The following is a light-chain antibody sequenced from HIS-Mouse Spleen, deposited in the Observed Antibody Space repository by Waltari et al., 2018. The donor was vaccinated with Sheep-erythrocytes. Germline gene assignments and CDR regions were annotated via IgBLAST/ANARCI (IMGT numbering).Light chain of an antibody. J-gene: IGKJ4*01. Sequence: IVMTQSPLSLPVTPGEPASIPFRASQSLLHSNGYNYLDWYLQKPGQSPQLLIYLGSNRASGVPDRFSGSGSGTDFTLKISRVEAEDVGVYYCMQALQTPLTFGGGTKVEIK. CDR1: QSLLHSNGYNY. CDR3: MQALQTPLT. V-gene: IGKV2-28*01. CDR2: LGS.